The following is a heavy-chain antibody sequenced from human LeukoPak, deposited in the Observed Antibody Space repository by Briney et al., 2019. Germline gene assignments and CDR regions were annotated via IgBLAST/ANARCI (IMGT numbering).Heavy chain of an antibody. CDR1: GFTFISYG. CDR2: IRYDGSNK. CDR3: ARDLGMGTRIDF. J-gene: IGHJ4*02. Sequence: GGSLRLSCAASGFTFISYGMHWVRQAPGKGLEWVAFIRYDGSNKYYTDSVKGRFAISRDNSKNTLSLQMNSLRAEDTAVYYCARDLGMGTRIDFWGQGTLVTVSS. D-gene: IGHD5-24*01. V-gene: IGHV3-30*02.